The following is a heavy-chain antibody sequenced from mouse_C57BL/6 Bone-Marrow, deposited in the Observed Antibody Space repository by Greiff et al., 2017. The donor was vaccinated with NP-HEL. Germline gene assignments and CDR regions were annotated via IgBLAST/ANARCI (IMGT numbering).Heavy chain of an antibody. Sequence: QVQLQQSGAELARPGASVKLSCKASGYTFTSYGISWVKQRTGQGLEWIGEIYPRSGNTYYNEKFKGKATLTADKSSSTAYMELRSLTSEDSAVYFCARCSYYDYDDYYAMDYWGQGTSVTVSS. V-gene: IGHV1-81*01. J-gene: IGHJ4*01. D-gene: IGHD2-4*01. CDR1: GYTFTSYG. CDR3: ARCSYYDYDDYYAMDY. CDR2: IYPRSGNT.